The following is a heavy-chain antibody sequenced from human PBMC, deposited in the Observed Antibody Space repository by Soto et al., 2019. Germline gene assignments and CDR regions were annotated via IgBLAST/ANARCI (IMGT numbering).Heavy chain of an antibody. J-gene: IGHJ6*02. D-gene: IGHD1-26*01. V-gene: IGHV3-30*02. Sequence: GGSLRLSCAASGFTFSYYGMHWVRQAPGKGLEWVAIIWYDESNEYYADSVTGRFTISRDNSNNMVYLQMNSLRAEDTAVYYCAKGGSNAAMDVWGQGTTVTVSS. CDR3: AKGGSNAAMDV. CDR2: IWYDESNE. CDR1: GFTFSYYG.